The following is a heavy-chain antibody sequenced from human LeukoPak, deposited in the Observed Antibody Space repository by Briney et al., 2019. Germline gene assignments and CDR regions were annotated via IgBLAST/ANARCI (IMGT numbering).Heavy chain of an antibody. J-gene: IGHJ4*02. V-gene: IGHV1-18*01. Sequence: ASVKVSCKASGYSFTSYGITWVRRAPGQGLEWMGWITTYNGKTNYAQSFQTRVTMTTDTSTNTAYMELRSLRSDDTAVYYCARGINYDLLTGYSEGFDFWGQGTPVTVSS. CDR3: ARGINYDLLTGYSEGFDF. CDR2: ITTYNGKT. D-gene: IGHD3-9*01. CDR1: GYSFTSYG.